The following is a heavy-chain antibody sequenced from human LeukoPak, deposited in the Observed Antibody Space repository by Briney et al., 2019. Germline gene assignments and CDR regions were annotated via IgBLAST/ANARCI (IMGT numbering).Heavy chain of an antibody. V-gene: IGHV1-2*02. CDR1: GFTFSGYY. CDR2: INPNSGGT. CDR3: ARESRDTAWSLDL. Sequence: ASVKVSCKASGFTFSGYYVHWVRQAPGQGFEWMGWINPNSGGTNFAQKFQGRVTMTRDTSINTVYMELSSLGSDDTAVYYCARESRDTAWSLDLWGQGTLVTVSS. J-gene: IGHJ4*02. D-gene: IGHD1-1*01.